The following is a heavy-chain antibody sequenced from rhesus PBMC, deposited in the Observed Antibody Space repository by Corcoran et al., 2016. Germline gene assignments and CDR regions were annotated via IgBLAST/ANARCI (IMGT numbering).Heavy chain of an antibody. CDR1: GYSISSGYG. D-gene: IGHD2-27*01. Sequence: QVQLQESGPGLVKPSETLSLTCAVSGYSISSGYGWRWIRPPPGKGLGGVGYIGGSSGSTNYNPSLKSRVTISKDTSKNQFSLKLSSVTAADTAVYYCARGVGCSGIYCYARYFDYWGQGVLVTVSS. CDR3: ARGVGCSGIYCYARYFDY. CDR2: IGGSSGST. V-gene: IGHV4-127*01. J-gene: IGHJ4*01.